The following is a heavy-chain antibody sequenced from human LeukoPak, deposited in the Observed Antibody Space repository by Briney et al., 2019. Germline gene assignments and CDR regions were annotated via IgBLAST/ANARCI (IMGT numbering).Heavy chain of an antibody. V-gene: IGHV1-69*06. Sequence: SVKVSCKASGGTFSSYAISWVRQAPGQGLEWMGGIIPIFDTANYAQKFQGRVTITADKSTSTAYMELSSLRSEDTAVYYCARVVAAAAALEVGMDVWGKGTTVTVSS. CDR2: IIPIFDTA. J-gene: IGHJ6*04. D-gene: IGHD6-13*01. CDR1: GGTFSSYA. CDR3: ARVVAAAAALEVGMDV.